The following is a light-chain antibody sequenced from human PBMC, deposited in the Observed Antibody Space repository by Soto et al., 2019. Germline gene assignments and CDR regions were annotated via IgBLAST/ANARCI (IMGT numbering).Light chain of an antibody. CDR2: ATS. CDR1: QGISNY. CDR3: LQHISYPYT. J-gene: IGKJ2*01. Sequence: DIQMTQSPSVMSESVGDTVTITCRASQGISNYLAWFQQKPGKAPKRLIYATSSLQSGVPSRFSGRGAGTEFTLTISSLQPEDFATYVCLQHISYPYTFGQGTKLEIK. V-gene: IGKV1-17*03.